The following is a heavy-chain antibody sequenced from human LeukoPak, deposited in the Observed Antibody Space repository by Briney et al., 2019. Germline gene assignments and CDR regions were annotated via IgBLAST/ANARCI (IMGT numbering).Heavy chain of an antibody. Sequence: LAASVKVSCKASGYTFTDYYMHWVRQAPGQGFEWMGWINPNDGDTYYAQKFQGRVTMTRDTSISTAHMEVSRLRSDDTAVYCCARANFLYCSSTSCLFDYWGQGTLVTVSS. CDR2: INPNDGDT. CDR1: GYTFTDYY. V-gene: IGHV1-2*02. CDR3: ARANFLYCSSTSCLFDY. D-gene: IGHD2-2*01. J-gene: IGHJ4*02.